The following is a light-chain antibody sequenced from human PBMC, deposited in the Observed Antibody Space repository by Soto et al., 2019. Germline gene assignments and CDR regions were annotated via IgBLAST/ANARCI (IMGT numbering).Light chain of an antibody. CDR2: DDN. CDR1: SSNIGGNS. V-gene: IGLV1-51*01. J-gene: IGLJ1*01. Sequence: VLTQPPSVSTAPGQKVTISCSGSSSNIGGNSVSWYQQLPGTAPNLLIYDDNKRPSGIPDRFSGSKSGTSATLGITGFQTGDEADYYCGSWDSSLSAYVFGTGTKVTVL. CDR3: GSWDSSLSAYV.